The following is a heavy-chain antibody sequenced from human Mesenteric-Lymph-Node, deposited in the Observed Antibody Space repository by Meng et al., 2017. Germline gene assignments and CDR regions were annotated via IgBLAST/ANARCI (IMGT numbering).Heavy chain of an antibody. J-gene: IGHJ4*02. D-gene: IGHD2-15*01. Sequence: QVKLQEAGPGLVKPPGTLSLTCAGSGESSRSSNWWSWVRQPPGKGLEWIGEIFHSGSTNYNPSLKSRVTISVDKSENQFSLKLSSVTAADTAVYYCAGGAHYSWHSWGQGTLVTVSS. CDR1: GESSRSSNW. CDR2: IFHSGST. V-gene: IGHV4-4*03. CDR3: AGGAHYSWHS.